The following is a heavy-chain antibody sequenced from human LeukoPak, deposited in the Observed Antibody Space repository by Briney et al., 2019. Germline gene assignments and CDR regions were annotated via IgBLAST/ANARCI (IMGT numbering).Heavy chain of an antibody. CDR1: GFTFSSYG. V-gene: IGHV3-30*02. J-gene: IGHJ3*02. CDR2: IRYDGSNK. Sequence: GGSLRLSCAASGFTFSSYGMHWVRQAPGKGLEWVAFIRYDGSNKYYADSVKGRFTISRDNSKNTLYLQMNSLRAEDTAVYYCAKEAMVNNAFDIWGQGTMVTVSS. D-gene: IGHD2-8*01. CDR3: AKEAMVNNAFDI.